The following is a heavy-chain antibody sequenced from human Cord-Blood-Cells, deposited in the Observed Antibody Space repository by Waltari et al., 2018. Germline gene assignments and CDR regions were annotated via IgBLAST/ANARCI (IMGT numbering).Heavy chain of an antibody. Sequence: QVQLQQWGAGLLKPSETLSLTCAVYGGSFSGYYWSWIRQPPGKGLEWIGEINHSGRTNYTPSLESRVTISVVTSKNQFTRKLSLVTAADTAVYYCARAREVVVYWSGYSYYFDYWGQGTLVTVSS. D-gene: IGHD3-3*01. CDR2: INHSGRT. CDR1: GGSFSGYY. J-gene: IGHJ4*02. V-gene: IGHV4-34*01. CDR3: ARAREVVVYWSGYSYYFDY.